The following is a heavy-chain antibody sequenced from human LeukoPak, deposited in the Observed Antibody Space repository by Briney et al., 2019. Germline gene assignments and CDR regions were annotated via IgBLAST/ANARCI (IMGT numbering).Heavy chain of an antibody. CDR2: IFYSGST. D-gene: IGHD3-10*01. CDR1: GGSFSGYY. CDR3: AKSNGYGLVDI. Sequence: SETLSLTCAVYGGSFSGYYWGWIRQPPGKGLEWIGNIFYSGSTYYSPSLRSRVTISLDTSRNQFSLKLHSVTAADTAVYYCAKSNGYGLVDIWGQGTMVTVSS. J-gene: IGHJ3*02. V-gene: IGHV4-34*12.